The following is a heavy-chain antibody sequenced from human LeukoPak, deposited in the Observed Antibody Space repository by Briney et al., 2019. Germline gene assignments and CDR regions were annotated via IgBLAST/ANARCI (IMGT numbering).Heavy chain of an antibody. V-gene: IGHV1-69*05. CDR1: GGTFSSYA. J-gene: IGHJ3*02. CDR3: ARGWYYYDSSGPDAFDT. D-gene: IGHD3-22*01. CDR2: IIPIFGTA. Sequence: GASVKVSCKASGGTFSSYAISWVRQAPGQGLEWMGRIIPIFGTANYAQKFQGRVTITTDESTSTAYMELSSLRSEDTAVYYCARGWYYYDSSGPDAFDTWGQGTMVTVSS.